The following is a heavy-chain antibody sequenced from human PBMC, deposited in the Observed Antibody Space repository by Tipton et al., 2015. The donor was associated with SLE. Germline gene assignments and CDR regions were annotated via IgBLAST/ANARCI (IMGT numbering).Heavy chain of an antibody. D-gene: IGHD1-26*01. J-gene: IGHJ4*02. CDR2: IHFSGST. Sequence: PGLVKPSETLSLTCTVSGGSISPFYWSWIRRPPGKGLEWIGHIHFSGSTEYNPSLKSRVTISVDMSKNQLSLRLSSATAADTAAYYCVRHGQTVQATFDHWGQGALVTVSS. CDR3: VRHGQTVQATFDH. CDR1: GGSISPFY. V-gene: IGHV4-59*08.